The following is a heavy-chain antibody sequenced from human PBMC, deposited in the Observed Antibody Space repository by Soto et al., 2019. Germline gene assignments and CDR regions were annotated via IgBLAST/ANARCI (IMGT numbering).Heavy chain of an antibody. CDR3: ARMRCSGGSCSPTRFDP. Sequence: QVQLVQSGAEVKKPGASVKVSCKASGYTFTSYDINWVRQATGQGLEWMGWMNPNSGNTGYAQKFQGRVTMTRNTAISPADMELSSLGPGDTAVYYCARMRCSGGSCSPTRFDPWGQGTLVTVSS. J-gene: IGHJ5*02. V-gene: IGHV1-8*01. CDR2: MNPNSGNT. CDR1: GYTFTSYD. D-gene: IGHD2-15*01.